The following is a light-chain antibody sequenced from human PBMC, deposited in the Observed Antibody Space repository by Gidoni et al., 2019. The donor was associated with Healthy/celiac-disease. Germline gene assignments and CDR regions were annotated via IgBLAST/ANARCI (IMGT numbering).Light chain of an antibody. CDR3: QQYYSTPLT. J-gene: IGKJ3*01. Sequence: DIVMTQSPASLAVSLGERDTIHCKSSQSVLYSSNNKNDLAWYQQKPGQPPKLLIYWASTRESGVPDRFSGSGSGTDFTLTISSLQAEDVAVYYCQQYYSTPLTFXPXTKVDIK. CDR1: QSVLYSSNNKND. CDR2: WAS. V-gene: IGKV4-1*01.